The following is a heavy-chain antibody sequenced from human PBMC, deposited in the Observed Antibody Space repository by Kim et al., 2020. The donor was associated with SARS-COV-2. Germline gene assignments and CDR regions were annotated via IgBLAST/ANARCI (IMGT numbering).Heavy chain of an antibody. Sequence: SETLSLTCTVSGGSISSSSYYWGWIRQPPGKGLEWIGSIYYSGSTYYNPSLKSRVTISVDTSKNQFSLKLSSVTAADTAVYYCARLRISSSWYRYWYFDLWGRGTLVTVSS. CDR3: ARLRISSSWYRYWYFDL. D-gene: IGHD6-13*01. CDR1: GGSISSSSYY. CDR2: IYYSGST. J-gene: IGHJ2*01. V-gene: IGHV4-39*01.